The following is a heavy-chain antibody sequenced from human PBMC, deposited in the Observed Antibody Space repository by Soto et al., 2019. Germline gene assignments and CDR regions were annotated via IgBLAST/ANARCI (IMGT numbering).Heavy chain of an antibody. CDR1: GGTFSRYA. CDR2: IIPIFGTA. V-gene: IGHV1-69*06. D-gene: IGHD3-22*01. Sequence: QVQLVQSGAEVKKPGSSVKVSCKASGGTFSRYAISWVRQAPGQGLEWMEGIIPIFGTANYAQKFQGRVTITADKSTSTAYMELSSLRSEDTAVYYCASDTYYYDSSGYGSGAFDIWGQGTMVTVSS. CDR3: ASDTYYYDSSGYGSGAFDI. J-gene: IGHJ3*02.